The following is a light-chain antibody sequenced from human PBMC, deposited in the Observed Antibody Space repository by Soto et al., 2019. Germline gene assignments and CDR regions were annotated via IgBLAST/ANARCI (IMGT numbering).Light chain of an antibody. CDR2: AAS. J-gene: IGKJ1*01. CDR3: QQYQNSPRT. Sequence: IQMTQSPSPLSASVGDRVTITYRASQGISNYLAWYQQKPWKVPKLLIYAASTLQSGVPSRFSGSGSGTDFTLTISRLEPADFAVYYCQQYQNSPRTFGQGTKVDIK. V-gene: IGKV1-27*01. CDR1: QGISNY.